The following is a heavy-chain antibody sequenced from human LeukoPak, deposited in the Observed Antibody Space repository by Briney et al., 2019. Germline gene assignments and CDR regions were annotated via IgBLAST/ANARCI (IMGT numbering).Heavy chain of an antibody. CDR1: GGSFSDYY. J-gene: IGHJ3*02. V-gene: IGHV4-34*01. CDR3: ARGDSSSWKEDAFDI. Sequence: SETLSLTCAVYGGSFSDYYWNWIRQPPGKRLEWIGEINHRGTTIYNPSLESRVTISLDTSKNHFSLNLSSVTAADTAVYYCARGDSSSWKEDAFDIWGQGTMVTVSS. CDR2: INHRGTT. D-gene: IGHD6-13*01.